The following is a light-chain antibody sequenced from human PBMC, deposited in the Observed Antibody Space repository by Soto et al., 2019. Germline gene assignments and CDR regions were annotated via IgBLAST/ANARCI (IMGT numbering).Light chain of an antibody. J-gene: IGLJ1*01. V-gene: IGLV2-8*01. Sequence: QSVLTQPPSASGSPGQSVTISCTGTSSDVGAYNYVSWYQQHPGKAPKLMISEVNKRPSGVPDRFSDSKSGNMASLTVSGLQAEDEADYYCSSVAGINILFGTGTKVTVL. CDR2: EVN. CDR3: SSVAGINIL. CDR1: SSDVGAYNY.